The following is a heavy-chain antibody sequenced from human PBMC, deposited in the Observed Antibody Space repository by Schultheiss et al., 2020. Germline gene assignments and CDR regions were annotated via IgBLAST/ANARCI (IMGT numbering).Heavy chain of an antibody. CDR3: ARAVGAPYWYFDL. V-gene: IGHV4-59*11. CDR1: SGSFAGHY. D-gene: IGHD1-26*01. CDR2: IYYSGST. Sequence: SETLSLTCGVYSGSFAGHYCSWIRQPPGKGLEWIGYIYYSGSTYYNPSLKSRVTISVDTSKNQFSLKLSSVTAADTAVYYCARAVGAPYWYFDLWGRGTLVTVSS. J-gene: IGHJ2*01.